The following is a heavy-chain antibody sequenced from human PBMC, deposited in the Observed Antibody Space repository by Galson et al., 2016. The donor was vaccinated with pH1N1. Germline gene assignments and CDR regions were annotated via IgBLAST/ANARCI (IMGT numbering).Heavy chain of an antibody. V-gene: IGHV3-72*01. CDR2: ITKRPEGYTT. Sequence: SLRLSCAASGFTLGDFYMDWVRQAPGKGLEWVGRITKRPEGYTTQDAASVRGRFIISREDLKDLLYLQMNSLTTEDTAVYYCTRENHHKFDYWGQGTLVTVSS. CDR3: TRENHHKFDY. J-gene: IGHJ4*02. CDR1: GFTLGDFY.